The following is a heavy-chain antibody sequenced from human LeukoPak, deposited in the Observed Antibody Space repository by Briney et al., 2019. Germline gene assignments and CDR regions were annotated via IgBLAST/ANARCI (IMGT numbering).Heavy chain of an antibody. CDR2: INTNTGNP. CDR3: ARHVPGLRSRIPWFDP. Sequence: ASVKVSCKASGYTFTSYGMNWVRQAPGQGLEWMGWINTNTGNPTYAQGFTGRFVFSLDTSVSTAYPQISSLKAEDTAVYYCARHVPGLRSRIPWFDPWGQGTLVTVSS. D-gene: IGHD1-14*01. CDR1: GYTFTSYG. V-gene: IGHV7-4-1*02. J-gene: IGHJ5*02.